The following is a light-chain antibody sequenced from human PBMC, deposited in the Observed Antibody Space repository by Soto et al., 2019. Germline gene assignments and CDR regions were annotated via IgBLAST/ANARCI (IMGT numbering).Light chain of an antibody. V-gene: IGKV1-5*01. J-gene: IGKJ1*01. CDR2: DAS. CDR1: QRIGYW. CDR3: QQYKDYPWT. Sequence: DIQMTQSPSTLSASVGDTVTITCRASQRIGYWMAWYQQKPGKAPKFLINDASSLESGVPSRFSGSGYGTEFTLTISSLQPDDFATYYCQQYKDYPWTFGQGTKVEIK.